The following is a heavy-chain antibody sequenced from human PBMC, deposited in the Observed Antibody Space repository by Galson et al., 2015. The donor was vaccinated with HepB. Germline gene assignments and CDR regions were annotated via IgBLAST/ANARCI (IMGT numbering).Heavy chain of an antibody. CDR2: ISSSGGTT. CDR3: AKDIHRHRDYGQLDY. Sequence: SLRLSCAASGFTFSSYAMSWVRQAPGKGLEWVSAISSSGGTTYYADSVKGRFTISRDNSKNTLYLQMNSLRAEDTALYYCAKDIHRHRDYGQLDYWGQGTRVTVSS. J-gene: IGHJ4*02. V-gene: IGHV3-23*01. CDR1: GFTFSSYA. D-gene: IGHD4-17*01.